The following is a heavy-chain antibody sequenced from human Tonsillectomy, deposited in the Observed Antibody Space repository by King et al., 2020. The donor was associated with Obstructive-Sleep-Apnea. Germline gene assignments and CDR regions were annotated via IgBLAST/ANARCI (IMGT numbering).Heavy chain of an antibody. CDR2: ISTSSTYI. D-gene: IGHD1-1*01. J-gene: IGHJ5*02. Sequence: VQLVESGGGLVKPGGSLRLSCAASGFTFSSYGMNWVRQAPGKGLEWVSSISTSSTYIYYADSVKGRFTISRDNAKKSLYLQMNSLKAEDTAVYYCARDWSLGWNDDWFDPWGQGTLVTVSS. CDR1: GFTFSSYG. CDR3: ARDWSLGWNDDWFDP. V-gene: IGHV3-21*01.